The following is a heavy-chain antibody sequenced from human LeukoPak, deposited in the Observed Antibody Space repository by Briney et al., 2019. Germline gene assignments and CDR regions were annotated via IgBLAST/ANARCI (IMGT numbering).Heavy chain of an antibody. J-gene: IGHJ4*02. V-gene: IGHV3-74*01. CDR3: AITSEYSSSWGFDY. CDR1: GFTFSNYW. CDR2: IDGDGSST. D-gene: IGHD6-6*01. Sequence: PGGSLRLSCAASGFTFSNYWMHWVRQAPGKGLVWVSRIDGDGSSTTYADSVKGRFTISRDNAKSSPYLQMNSLRAEDTAVYYCAITSEYSSSWGFDYWGQGTLVTVSS.